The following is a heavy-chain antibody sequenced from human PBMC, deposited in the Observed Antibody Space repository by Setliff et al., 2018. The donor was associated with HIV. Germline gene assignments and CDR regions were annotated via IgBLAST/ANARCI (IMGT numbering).Heavy chain of an antibody. CDR1: GGSFSGYY. D-gene: IGHD3-3*01. CDR3: ARVPFTTGFDY. J-gene: IGHJ4*01. CDR2: INHSGST. V-gene: IGHV4-34*01. Sequence: SETLSLTCAVYGGSFSGYYWSWIRQPPGKGPEWIGEINHSGSTNYNPSLKSRVTISVDTSKNHFSLKLSSVTAADTAVFYCARVPFTTGFDYWGQGILVTVSS.